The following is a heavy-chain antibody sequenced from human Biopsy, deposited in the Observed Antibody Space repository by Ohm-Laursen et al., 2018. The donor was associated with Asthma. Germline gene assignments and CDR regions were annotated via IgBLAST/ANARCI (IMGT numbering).Heavy chain of an antibody. CDR1: SGSGGYMRSGNYY. CDR3: VRGSSSWHHGPFHYYYGLDV. CDR2: IYYSGTT. Sequence: SQTLSLTCRLSSGSGGYMRSGNYYWGWIRQPPGKGLERIGCIYYSGTTYYNPSLEVRLTVPADTTKNTFSLKLTSVTAADTAVYYCVRGSSSWHHGPFHYYYGLDVWGQGTTATVSS. D-gene: IGHD6-13*01. V-gene: IGHV4-39*01. J-gene: IGHJ6*02.